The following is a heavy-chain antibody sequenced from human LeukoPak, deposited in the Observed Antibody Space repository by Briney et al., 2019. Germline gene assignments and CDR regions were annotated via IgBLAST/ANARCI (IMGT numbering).Heavy chain of an antibody. V-gene: IGHV3-21*01. Sequence: GGSLRLSCAASGFTFSSYEMNWVRQTPGKGLEWVSSIVTSTSYIYYADSVKGRFTISRDNAKNSLYLQMNSLRAEDTAVYYCARGWETGYQLLPPYYYYYYMDVWGKGTTVTVSS. J-gene: IGHJ6*03. D-gene: IGHD2-2*01. CDR1: GFTFSSYE. CDR2: IVTSTSYI. CDR3: ARGWETGYQLLPPYYYYYYMDV.